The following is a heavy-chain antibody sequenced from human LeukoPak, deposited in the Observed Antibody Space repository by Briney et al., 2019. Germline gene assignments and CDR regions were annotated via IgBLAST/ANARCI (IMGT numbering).Heavy chain of an antibody. CDR2: INPNSGGT. V-gene: IGHV1-2*02. CDR1: GYTFTGYY. CDR3: ARDLRGDGYNSPFDY. Sequence: ASVKVSCKASGYTFTGYYMRWVRQAPGQGLEWMGWINPNSGGTNYAQKFQGRATMTRDTSISTAYMELSRLRSDDTAVYYCARDLRGDGYNSPFDYWGQGTLVTVSS. D-gene: IGHD5-24*01. J-gene: IGHJ4*02.